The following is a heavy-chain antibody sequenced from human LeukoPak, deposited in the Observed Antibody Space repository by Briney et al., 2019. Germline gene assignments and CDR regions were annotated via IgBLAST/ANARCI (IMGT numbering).Heavy chain of an antibody. CDR1: GVSISSDY. Sequence: PSETLSLTCTVSGVSISSDYWSWIRQPPGKGLEWIGFIYYSGSTNYNPSLKSRVTISVDTSKNQFSLDLYFVTAADTAVYYCARLPMIRGVTEYYFDYWGQGSLVTVSS. D-gene: IGHD3-10*01. CDR2: IYYSGST. V-gene: IGHV4-59*01. J-gene: IGHJ4*02. CDR3: ARLPMIRGVTEYYFDY.